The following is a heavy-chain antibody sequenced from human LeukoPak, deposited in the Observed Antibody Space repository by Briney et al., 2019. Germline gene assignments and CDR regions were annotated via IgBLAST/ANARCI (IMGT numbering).Heavy chain of an antibody. D-gene: IGHD3-10*01. J-gene: IGHJ6*02. CDR3: AREGQVEGSGSYPLYYYYGMDV. V-gene: IGHV1-18*01. CDR1: GGTFSSYA. CDR2: ISAYNGNT. Sequence: ASVKVSCKASGGTFSSYAISWVRQAPGQGLEWMGWISAYNGNTNYAQKLQGRVTMTTDTSTSTAYMELRSLRSDDTAVYYCAREGQVEGSGSYPLYYYYGMDVWGQGTTVTVSS.